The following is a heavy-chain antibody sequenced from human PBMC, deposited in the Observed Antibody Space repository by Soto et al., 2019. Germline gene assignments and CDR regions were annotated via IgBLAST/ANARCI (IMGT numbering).Heavy chain of an antibody. D-gene: IGHD3-22*01. CDR3: ASRDYYDSSGYYPDALDI. CDR1: GGSISSGDYY. Sequence: QVQLQESGPGLVKPSQTLSLTCTVSGGSISSGDYYWSWIRQPPGKGLEWIGYTYYSGSTYYNPSLQSRGTKSVDTAKNQFSLKLRSVTAADTAVYICASRDYYDSSGYYPDALDIWGQGTMVTVSS. J-gene: IGHJ3*02. CDR2: TYYSGST. V-gene: IGHV4-30-4*01.